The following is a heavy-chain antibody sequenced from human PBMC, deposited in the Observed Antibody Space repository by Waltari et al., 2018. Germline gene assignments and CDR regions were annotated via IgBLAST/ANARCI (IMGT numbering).Heavy chain of an antibody. J-gene: IGHJ4*01. CDR1: GYTFTSYA. D-gene: IGHD5-12*01. Sequence: QVQLVQSGSELKKPGASVKVSCKASGYTFTSYAMNWVRQATGQGLEWMGWINPNTGNPTYAQGFTGRFVFALDTSVSTAYLQISSLQAEDTAVYYWARDPTRYIGYDRIGFWRTAGDWGHGTLVTVSS. CDR3: ARDPTRYIGYDRIGFWRTAGD. CDR2: INPNTGNP. V-gene: IGHV7-4-1*02.